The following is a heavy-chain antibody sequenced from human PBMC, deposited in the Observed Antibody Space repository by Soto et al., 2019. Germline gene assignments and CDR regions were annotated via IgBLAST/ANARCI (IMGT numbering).Heavy chain of an antibody. J-gene: IGHJ4*02. CDR3: AKDSNKYSSSLRGRYFDY. V-gene: IGHV3-23*01. CDR1: VFPFISYV. D-gene: IGHD4-4*01. CDR2: ISGGGSNT. Sequence: AGWSLRLSCASSVFPFISYVMSWVRQAPGKGLEWVSGISGGGSNTFYADSVKGRFTISRDNSKNTLLLQMNSLGAEDTAVYYCAKDSNKYSSSLRGRYFDYWGQGIGVTVSS.